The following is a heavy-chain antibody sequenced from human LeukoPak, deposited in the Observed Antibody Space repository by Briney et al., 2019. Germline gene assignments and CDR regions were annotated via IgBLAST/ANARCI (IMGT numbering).Heavy chain of an antibody. CDR3: AKSSGYSYGSIDY. Sequence: SGGYLRLYSSCYGFTFSSYAMSWVRQAPGQGLKWVSAISGSGGSTYYADSVKGRFTISRDNSKNTLYLQMNSLRAEDTAVYYCAKSSGYSYGSIDYWGQGTLVTVSS. D-gene: IGHD5-18*01. CDR2: ISGSGGST. J-gene: IGHJ4*02. CDR1: GFTFSSYA. V-gene: IGHV3-23*01.